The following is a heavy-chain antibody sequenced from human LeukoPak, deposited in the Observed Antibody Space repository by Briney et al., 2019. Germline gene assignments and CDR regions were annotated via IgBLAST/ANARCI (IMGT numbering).Heavy chain of an antibody. V-gene: IGHV3-30*04. CDR1: GFTFSSYA. Sequence: PGGSLRLSCAASGFTFSSYAMHWVRQAPGKGLEWVAVISYDGSNKYYADSVKGRFTISRDNSKNTLYLQMNSLRAEDTAVYYCARASIADKIGGNWFDPWGQGTLVTVSS. D-gene: IGHD3-16*01. CDR3: ARASIADKIGGNWFDP. CDR2: ISYDGSNK. J-gene: IGHJ5*02.